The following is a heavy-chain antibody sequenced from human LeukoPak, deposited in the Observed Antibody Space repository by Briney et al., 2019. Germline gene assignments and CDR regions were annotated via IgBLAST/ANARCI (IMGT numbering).Heavy chain of an antibody. Sequence: PGGSLRLSCAASGFTVSNAWISWVRQAPGKGLEWVGRIKSKTDGGTTDYAAPVKGRFTISRDDSKNTLYLQMNSLKTEDTAVYYCTTVNYGGNSKFDYWGQGTLVTVSS. CDR3: TTVNYGGNSKFDY. D-gene: IGHD4-23*01. CDR1: GFTVSNAW. J-gene: IGHJ4*02. CDR2: IKSKTDGGTT. V-gene: IGHV3-15*01.